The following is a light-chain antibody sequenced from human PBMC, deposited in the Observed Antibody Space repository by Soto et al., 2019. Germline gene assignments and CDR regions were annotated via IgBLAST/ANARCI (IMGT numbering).Light chain of an antibody. CDR1: QSVSSN. Sequence: EIVMTHSPATLSVSPGERATISCRASQSVSSNLAWYQQKPGQAPRLLIYGASTRATGIPARFSGSGSGTEFTLTISSLQSEDFAVYYCQQYNNWPPRYTFGQGTRVDIK. CDR3: QQYNNWPPRYT. J-gene: IGKJ2*01. CDR2: GAS. V-gene: IGKV3-15*01.